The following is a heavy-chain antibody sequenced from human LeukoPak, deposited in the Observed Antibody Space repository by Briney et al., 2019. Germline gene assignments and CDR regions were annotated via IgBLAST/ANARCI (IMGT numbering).Heavy chain of an antibody. CDR3: AKDSAVVAATPENYFDY. Sequence: GGSLRLSCAASGFTFSSSGMPWVRRAPGEGLGWVAFIQYDGSNKSDTDSVRGRFTISRDNSRNTMYVQMNSLRPEDTAVYYCAKDSAVVAATPENYFDYWGQGTLVTVSS. D-gene: IGHD2-15*01. CDR2: IQYDGSNK. V-gene: IGHV3-30*02. J-gene: IGHJ4*02. CDR1: GFTFSSSG.